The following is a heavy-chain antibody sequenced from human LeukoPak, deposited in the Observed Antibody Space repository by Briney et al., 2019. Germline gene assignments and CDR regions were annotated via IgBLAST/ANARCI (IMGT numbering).Heavy chain of an antibody. CDR2: IWYDGRNK. Sequence: SGKSLRLSCAASGFTFSSYGMHWVRQAPGKGLEWVAVIWYDGRNKHYADSVKGRFTISRDNARNTLFLQVNSLRAEDTAVYYCARDYGGNYWYFDLWGRGTLVIVSS. V-gene: IGHV3-33*01. J-gene: IGHJ2*01. CDR3: ARDYGGNYWYFDL. CDR1: GFTFSSYG. D-gene: IGHD4-23*01.